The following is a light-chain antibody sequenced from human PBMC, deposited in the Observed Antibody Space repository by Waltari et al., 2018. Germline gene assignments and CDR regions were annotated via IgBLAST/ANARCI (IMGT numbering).Light chain of an antibody. CDR2: TSN. CDR3: VSWDDSLNGWV. V-gene: IGLV1-44*01. Sequence: QSVLTQPPSTSGTPGQRVSISCSGTNSNIGTNNVNWYQQVPGTAPKLLIYTSNQRPSGVPDRFSGSQSGTSASLAITGLQPEDEGDYYCVSWDDSLNGWVFGGGTKLTV. CDR1: NSNIGTNN. J-gene: IGLJ3*02.